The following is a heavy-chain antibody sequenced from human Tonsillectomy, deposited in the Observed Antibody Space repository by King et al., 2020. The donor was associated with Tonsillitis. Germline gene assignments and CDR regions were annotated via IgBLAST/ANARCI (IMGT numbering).Heavy chain of an antibody. CDR2: INPNSGGT. V-gene: IGHV1-2*02. D-gene: IGHD2-15*01. CDR3: ARDRGYCTGGSCPGGLSLDY. CDR1: GYTFTGYY. Sequence: QLVQSGAEVKKPGASVKVSCKASGYTFTGYYMHWVRQAPGQGLEWMGWINPNSGGTNYAQKFQGRVTMTRDTSISTAYMELSRLGSDDPAVYYCARDRGYCTGGSCPGGLSLDYWGQGTLVTVSS. J-gene: IGHJ4*02.